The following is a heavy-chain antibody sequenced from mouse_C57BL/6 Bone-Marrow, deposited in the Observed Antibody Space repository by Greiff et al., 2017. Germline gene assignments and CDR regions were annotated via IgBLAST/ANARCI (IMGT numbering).Heavy chain of an antibody. CDR1: GFTFSSYA. CDR2: ISDGGSYT. D-gene: IGHD2-1*01. V-gene: IGHV5-4*01. CDR3: ARDKSTMGYYAMDY. J-gene: IGHJ4*01. Sequence: EVQLVESGGGLVKPGGSLKLSCAASGFTFSSYAMSWVRQTPEKRLEWVATISDGGSYTYYPDNVKGRFTISRDNAKNNLYLQMSHLKSEDTAMYYCARDKSTMGYYAMDYWGQGTSVTVSS.